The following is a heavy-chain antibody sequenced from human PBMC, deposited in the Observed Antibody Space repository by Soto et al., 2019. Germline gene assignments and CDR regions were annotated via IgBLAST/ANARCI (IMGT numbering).Heavy chain of an antibody. J-gene: IGHJ6*02. V-gene: IGHV1-69*01. Sequence: QVQLVQSGAEVKKPGSSVKVSCKASGGTFSSYAISWVRQAPGQGLEWMGGIIPIFGTANYAQKFQGRVTITADESTSTAYMELSRLRSEDTAVYYCARDCSGGSCYPYYYYGRDVWGQGTTVTVSS. D-gene: IGHD2-15*01. CDR1: GGTFSSYA. CDR3: ARDCSGGSCYPYYYYGRDV. CDR2: IIPIFGTA.